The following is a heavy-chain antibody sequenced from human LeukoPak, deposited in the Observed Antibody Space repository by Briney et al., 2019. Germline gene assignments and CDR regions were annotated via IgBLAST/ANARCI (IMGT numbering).Heavy chain of an antibody. J-gene: IGHJ4*02. V-gene: IGHV4-59*01. CDR1: GGSISSYH. CDR2: IYNSGRT. CDR3: ARDSGWYSYYFDY. D-gene: IGHD6-19*01. Sequence: SETLSLTCTVSGGSISSYHWSWIRQPPGKGLEWIGYIYNSGRTNYNPSLKSRVTISVDTSTNQFSLKLSSVTAADTAVYYCARDSGWYSYYFDYWGQGTLVTVSS.